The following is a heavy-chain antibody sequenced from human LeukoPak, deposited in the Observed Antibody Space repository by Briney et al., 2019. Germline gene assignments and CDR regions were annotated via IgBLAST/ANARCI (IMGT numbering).Heavy chain of an antibody. CDR1: GFTFSSYS. Sequence: GGSLRLXCAASGFTFSSYSMNWVRQTPGKGLEGVSYISSSISTIYYAASVKGRFTISRDNAKNSLYLQMNSLRAEDTAVYYCARVRGSYYLDYWGQGTLVTVSS. D-gene: IGHD1-26*01. CDR2: ISSSISTI. CDR3: ARVRGSYYLDY. J-gene: IGHJ4*02. V-gene: IGHV3-48*01.